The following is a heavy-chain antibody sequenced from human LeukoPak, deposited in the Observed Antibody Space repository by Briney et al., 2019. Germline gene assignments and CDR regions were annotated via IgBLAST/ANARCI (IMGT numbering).Heavy chain of an antibody. CDR1: GGSISSGDYY. D-gene: IGHD3-16*02. CDR3: ARANYDYVWGSYRFNWLDP. Sequence: SQTLSLTCTVSGGSISSGDYYWSWIRHPPGKGLEWIGYIYYSGSTYYNPSLKSRVTISVDTSKNQFSLKLSSVTAADTAVYYCARANYDYVWGSYRFNWLDPWGQGTLVTVSS. CDR2: IYYSGST. V-gene: IGHV4-30-4*01. J-gene: IGHJ5*02.